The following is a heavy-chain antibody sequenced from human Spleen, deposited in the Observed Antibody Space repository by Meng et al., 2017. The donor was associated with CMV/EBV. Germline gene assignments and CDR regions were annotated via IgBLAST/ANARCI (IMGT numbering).Heavy chain of an antibody. CDR2: IRSSGSTK. CDR1: GGSISSYY. CDR3: ATYSRAPAAMRAYFNY. D-gene: IGHD2-2*01. Sequence: LSLTCAVSGGSISSYYWSWIRQPPGKGLEWVSNIRSSGSTKYYADSVKGRFTISRDNAKKSLHLQMSSLRAEDTAVYYCATYSRAPAAMRAYFNYWGLGTLVTVSS. J-gene: IGHJ4*02. V-gene: IGHV3-11*04.